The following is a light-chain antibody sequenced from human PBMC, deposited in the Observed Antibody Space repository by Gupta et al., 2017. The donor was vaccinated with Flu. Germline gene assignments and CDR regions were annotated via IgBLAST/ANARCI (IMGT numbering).Light chain of an antibody. Sequence: RVTISCSGSSSNIGSNYVYWYQQRPGTAPKLLIYRNNQRPSGVPDRFSGSKSGTAASLAISGLRAEDEADYYCAAWDDSMSGRVFGGGTKLTVL. CDR1: SSNIGSNY. V-gene: IGLV1-47*01. CDR3: AAWDDSMSGRV. CDR2: RNN. J-gene: IGLJ3*02.